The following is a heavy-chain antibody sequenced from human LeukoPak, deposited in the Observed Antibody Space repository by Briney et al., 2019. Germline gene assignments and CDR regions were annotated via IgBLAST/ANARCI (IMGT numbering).Heavy chain of an antibody. J-gene: IGHJ5*02. CDR3: AGRSSWDKNWFDP. CDR2: IYYSGST. Sequence: SETLSLTCTVSGGSISSYYWSWIRQPPGKGLEWIGYIYYSGSTNYNPSPKSRVTISVDTSKNQFSLKLSSVTAADTAVYYCAGRSSWDKNWFDPWGQGTLVTVSS. CDR1: GGSISSYY. V-gene: IGHV4-59*01. D-gene: IGHD6-13*01.